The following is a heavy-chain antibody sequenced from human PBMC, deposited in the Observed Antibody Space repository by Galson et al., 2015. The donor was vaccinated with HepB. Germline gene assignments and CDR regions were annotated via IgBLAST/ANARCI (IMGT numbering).Heavy chain of an antibody. CDR1: GFTVSSNY. V-gene: IGHV3-66*01. CDR3: ASPADYGARGGAFDI. Sequence: SLRLSCAASGFTVSSNYMSWVRQAPGKGLEWVSVIYSGGSTYYANSVKGRFTISRDNSKNTLYLQMNSLRAEDTAVYYCASPADYGARGGAFDIWGQGTMVTVSS. D-gene: IGHD4-17*01. J-gene: IGHJ3*02. CDR2: IYSGGST.